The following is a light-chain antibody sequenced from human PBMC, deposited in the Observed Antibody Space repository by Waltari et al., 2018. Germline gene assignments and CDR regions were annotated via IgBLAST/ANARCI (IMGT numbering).Light chain of an antibody. CDR3: SSYTSSSTLWV. J-gene: IGLJ3*02. CDR2: DVS. V-gene: IGLV2-14*01. Sequence: QSALTQPAPVSGSPGQSITISCTGTSSDVGGYNYVSWYQQHHGKAPKLMIYDVSNPPSGVSKRFSGAKSGNTASLTISGLQAEDEADYYCSSYTSSSTLWVFGGGTKLTVL. CDR1: SSDVGGYNY.